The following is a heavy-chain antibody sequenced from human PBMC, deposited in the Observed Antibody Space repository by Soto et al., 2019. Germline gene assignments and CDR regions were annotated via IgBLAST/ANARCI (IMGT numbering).Heavy chain of an antibody. CDR2: INWDGRIA. CDR3: AKDEGAAVESPGD. D-gene: IGHD6-13*01. Sequence: GGTLILSGAASGFIFDDFTMHWVRLVPGKGLQWVSYINWDGRIAMYADSVKGRFTISRDNTNNHLYLQMNSLRSDDTALYYCAKDEGAAVESPGDWGHGTLVTCPQ. CDR1: GFIFDDFT. V-gene: IGHV3-43*01. J-gene: IGHJ4*01.